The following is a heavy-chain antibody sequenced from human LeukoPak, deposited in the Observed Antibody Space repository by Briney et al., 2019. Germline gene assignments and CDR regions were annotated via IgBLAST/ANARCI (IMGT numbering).Heavy chain of an antibody. D-gene: IGHD6-19*01. Sequence: GGSLRLSCAASGLTVSSNYMSWVRQAPGKGLEWVSVVYSGGSTYYADSVKGRFTISRDNSKNTLYLQMNSLRAEDTAVYYCARGDQWLASDYWGQGTLVTVSS. CDR3: ARGDQWLASDY. CDR2: VYSGGST. V-gene: IGHV3-53*01. J-gene: IGHJ4*02. CDR1: GLTVSSNY.